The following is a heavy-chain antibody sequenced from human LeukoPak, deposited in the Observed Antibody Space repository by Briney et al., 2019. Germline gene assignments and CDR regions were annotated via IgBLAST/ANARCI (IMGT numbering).Heavy chain of an antibody. V-gene: IGHV3-33*01. Sequence: PGGSLRLSCAASGFSFSNHGMHWVRKAPGKRLEWVAVIWDDGNNKRYANSVNGRFTISRDNSGNTLYLQMNGLTAEDTAMYYCARDSYQDYYGRFDPWGQGTLVIVSS. J-gene: IGHJ5*02. CDR2: IWDDGNNK. D-gene: IGHD3-10*01. CDR3: ARDSYQDYYGRFDP. CDR1: GFSFSNHG.